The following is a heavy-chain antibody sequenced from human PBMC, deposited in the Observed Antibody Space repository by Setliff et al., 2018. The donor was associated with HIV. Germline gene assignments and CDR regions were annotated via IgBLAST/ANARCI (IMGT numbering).Heavy chain of an antibody. D-gene: IGHD7-27*01. CDR1: GGSIENLY. J-gene: IGHJ6*03. Sequence: SETLSLTCTVSGGSIENLYWTWIRQPSGRGLEWIGYVYSAGSTKYNPSLKSRATMSDDTSKTQISLTLTSLSAADTAVYYCASTSMGMTRKPIWYYHMDVWGHGITVTVSS. CDR3: ASTSMGMTRKPIWYYHMDV. CDR2: VYSAGST. V-gene: IGHV4-59*11.